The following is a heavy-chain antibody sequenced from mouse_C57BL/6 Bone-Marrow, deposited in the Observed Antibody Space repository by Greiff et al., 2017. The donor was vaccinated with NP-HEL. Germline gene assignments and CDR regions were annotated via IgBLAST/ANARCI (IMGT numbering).Heavy chain of an antibody. CDR1: GYTFTGYW. J-gene: IGHJ2*01. V-gene: IGHV1-9*01. CDR3: ARDGVTTVVAYYFDY. D-gene: IGHD1-1*01. CDR2: ILPGSGST. Sequence: VQLVESGAELMKPGASVKLSCKATGYTFTGYWIEWVKQRPGHGLEWIGEILPGSGSTNYNEKFKGKATFTADTSSNTAYMQLSSLTTEDSAIYYGARDGVTTVVAYYFDYWGQGTTLTVSS.